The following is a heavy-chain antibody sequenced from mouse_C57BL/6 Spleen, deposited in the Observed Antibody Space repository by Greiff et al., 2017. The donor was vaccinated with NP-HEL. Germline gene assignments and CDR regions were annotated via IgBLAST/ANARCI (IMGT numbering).Heavy chain of an antibody. V-gene: IGHV5-6*01. CDR2: ISSGGSYT. CDR3: ARQYYYGSTWFAY. Sequence: EVHLVESGGDLVKPGGSLKLSCAASGFTFSSYGMSWVRQTPDKRLEWVATISSGGSYTYYPDSVKGRFTISRDNAKNTLYLQMSSLKSEDTAMYYCARQYYYGSTWFAYWGQGTLVTVSA. J-gene: IGHJ3*01. CDR1: GFTFSSYG. D-gene: IGHD1-1*01.